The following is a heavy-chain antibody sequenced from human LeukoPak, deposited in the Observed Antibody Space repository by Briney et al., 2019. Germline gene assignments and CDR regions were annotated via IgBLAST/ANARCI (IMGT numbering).Heavy chain of an antibody. CDR2: INHSGST. CDR1: GGSFSGYY. D-gene: IGHD3-9*01. J-gene: IGHJ5*02. CDR3: ARGEPVSRYSESLWFDP. V-gene: IGHV4-34*01. Sequence: SETLSLTCAAYGGSFSGYYWSWIRQPPGKGQEWIGEINHSGSTNYNPSVKSRVTISVDTSKNQLSLKLSCVTAADTAVYYCARGEPVSRYSESLWFDPWGQGTLVTVSS.